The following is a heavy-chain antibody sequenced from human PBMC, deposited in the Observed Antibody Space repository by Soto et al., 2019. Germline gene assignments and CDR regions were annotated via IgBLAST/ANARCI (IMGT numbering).Heavy chain of an antibody. D-gene: IGHD1-26*01. CDR3: ARERGLRIVGATGYYYGMDV. CDR2: IYYSGST. CDR1: GGSISSYY. J-gene: IGHJ6*02. V-gene: IGHV4-59*01. Sequence: KSSETLSLTCTVSGGSISSYYWSWIRQPPGKGLEWIGYIYYSGSTNYNPSLKSRVTISVDTSKNQFSLKLSSVTAADTAVYYCARERGLRIVGATGYYYGMDVWGQGTTVTVSS.